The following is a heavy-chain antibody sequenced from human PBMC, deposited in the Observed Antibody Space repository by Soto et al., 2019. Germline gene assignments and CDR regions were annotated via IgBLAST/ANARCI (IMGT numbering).Heavy chain of an antibody. Sequence: SGFTFSSYGMHWVRQAPGRGLEWVAVISYDGSNKYYADSVKGRFTISRDNSKNTLYLQMNSLRAEDTAVYYCAKDLLAARETYYYGMDVWGQGTTVTVSS. D-gene: IGHD6-6*01. V-gene: IGHV3-30*18. CDR1: GFTFSSYG. CDR3: AKDLLAARETYYYGMDV. J-gene: IGHJ6*02. CDR2: ISYDGSNK.